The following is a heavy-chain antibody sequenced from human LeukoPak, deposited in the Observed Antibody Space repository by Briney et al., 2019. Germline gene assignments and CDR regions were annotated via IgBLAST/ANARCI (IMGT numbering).Heavy chain of an antibody. J-gene: IGHJ4*02. CDR1: GYSFTSYW. V-gene: IGHV5-51*01. CDR2: IYPGDSDT. CDR3: ARYSSGWYRGSLDFDY. D-gene: IGHD6-13*01. Sequence: GESLKISCKGSGYSFTSYWIGWVRQMPGKGLEWMGIIYPGDSDTRYSPSFQGQVTISADKSISTAYLQWSSLKASDTAMYYCARYSSGWYRGSLDFDYWGQGTLVTVSS.